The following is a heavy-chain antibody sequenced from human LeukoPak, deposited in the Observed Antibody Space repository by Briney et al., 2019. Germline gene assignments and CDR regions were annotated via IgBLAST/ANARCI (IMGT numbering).Heavy chain of an antibody. V-gene: IGHV3-30*03. D-gene: IGHD6-13*01. CDR3: AGVWSPPYTGSWPYYFDY. CDR2: ISYDGSNK. J-gene: IGHJ4*02. CDR1: GFTFSSYG. Sequence: PGGSLRLSCAASGFTFSSYGMHWVRQAPGKGLEWVAIISYDGSNKYYGDSVKGRFTISRDNAKNSLYLQMNSLRVEDTAVYYCAGVWSPPYTGSWPYYFDYWGQGTLVTVSS.